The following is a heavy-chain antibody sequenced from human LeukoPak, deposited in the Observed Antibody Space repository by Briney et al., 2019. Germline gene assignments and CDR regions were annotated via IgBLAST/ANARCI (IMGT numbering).Heavy chain of an antibody. CDR1: GFTFSSYG. Sequence: PGGSLRLSWAASGFTFSSYGMHWVRQAPGKGLEWVAVISYDGSNKYYADSVKGRFTISRDNSKNTLYLQMNSLRAEDTAVYYCALLGDYFDYWGQGTLVTVSS. D-gene: IGHD3-16*01. J-gene: IGHJ4*02. V-gene: IGHV3-30*03. CDR3: ALLGDYFDY. CDR2: ISYDGSNK.